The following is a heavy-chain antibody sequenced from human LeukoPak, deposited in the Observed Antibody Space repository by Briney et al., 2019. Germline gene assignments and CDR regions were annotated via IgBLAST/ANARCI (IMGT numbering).Heavy chain of an antibody. J-gene: IGHJ4*02. D-gene: IGHD6-13*01. V-gene: IGHV3-23*01. CDR1: GFTFRSYA. CDR2: ISSSGSST. Sequence: GGSLRLSCAASGFTFRSYAMNWVRQAPGKGLEWVSVISSSGSSTYYADSVKGRFTISRDNSKNTLYLQMNSLRAEDTAVYYCATSFGPVIAAAGTGADWGQGTLVTVSS. CDR3: ATSFGPVIAAAGTGAD.